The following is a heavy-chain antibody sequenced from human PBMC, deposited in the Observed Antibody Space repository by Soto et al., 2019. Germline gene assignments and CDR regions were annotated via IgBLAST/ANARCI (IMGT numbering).Heavy chain of an antibody. J-gene: IGHJ6*02. D-gene: IGHD4-17*01. CDR2: VSYDGSNR. V-gene: IGHV3-30*18. Sequence: QVQLVESGGGVVQPGTSLRLSCRASGFTLPNFGMHWVRQAPGKGLEWVAVVSYDGSNRYYADSVKGRFTISRDNSKNTLYLQMNSLRAEDTAVYSCANDNYGGNHNYYYYYGMDVWGQGTTVTVSS. CDR3: ANDNYGGNHNYYYYYGMDV. CDR1: GFTLPNFG.